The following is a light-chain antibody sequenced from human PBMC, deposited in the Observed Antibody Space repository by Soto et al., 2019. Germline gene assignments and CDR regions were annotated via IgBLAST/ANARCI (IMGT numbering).Light chain of an antibody. CDR1: QSVSSN. J-gene: IGKJ2*01. V-gene: IGKV3-15*01. Sequence: EIVMTQSPATLSVSPGERATLSCRASQSVSSNLAWYQQKPGQAPRLLIYGASTRATGIPARFSGSGSGTEFTLTNSSLQSEDFAVYYCQQYNKWPYTFGQGTKLEIK. CDR3: QQYNKWPYT. CDR2: GAS.